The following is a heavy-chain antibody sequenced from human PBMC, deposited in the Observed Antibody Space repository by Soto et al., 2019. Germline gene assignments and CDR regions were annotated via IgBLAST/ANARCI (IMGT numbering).Heavy chain of an antibody. CDR2: IYYSGST. Sequence: SETLSLTCTVSGGSISSSSYYWGWIRQPPGKGLEWIGSIYYSGSTYYNPSLKSRVTISVDTSKNQFSLRLSSVTAADTAVYYCARGRMRGWYYYYYGMDVWGQGTTVTVSS. J-gene: IGHJ6*02. D-gene: IGHD6-19*01. CDR1: GGSISSSSYY. CDR3: ARGRMRGWYYYYYGMDV. V-gene: IGHV4-39*01.